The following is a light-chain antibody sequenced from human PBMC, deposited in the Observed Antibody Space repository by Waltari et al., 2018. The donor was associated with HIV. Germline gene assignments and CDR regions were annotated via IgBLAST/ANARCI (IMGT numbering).Light chain of an antibody. CDR2: DLS. Sequence: QSALTQPRPVTGSPGQSVTISCTGTSIDVGGYNYASWYQQNPGKAPNLIIYDLSKRPSVFADRFSGSKSGNTASLTISGLQAEDEVHYYCCSYAGSHTPWVFGGGTKVTVL. J-gene: IGLJ3*02. CDR3: CSYAGSHTPWV. V-gene: IGLV2-11*01. CDR1: SIDVGGYNY.